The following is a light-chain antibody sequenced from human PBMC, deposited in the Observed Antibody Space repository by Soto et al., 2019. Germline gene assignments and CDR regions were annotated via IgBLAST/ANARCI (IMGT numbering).Light chain of an antibody. CDR3: CSQGDV. J-gene: IGLJ1*01. V-gene: IGLV2-23*02. Sequence: QSALTQPASVSGSPGQSITISCTGTSSDVGSYNLVSWYQHRPGKAPKLMIYEVSKRPSGVSNPFSGSKSGNTASLTISGLQAEDETDYYCCSQGDVFGTGTKLTVL. CDR1: SSDVGSYNL. CDR2: EVS.